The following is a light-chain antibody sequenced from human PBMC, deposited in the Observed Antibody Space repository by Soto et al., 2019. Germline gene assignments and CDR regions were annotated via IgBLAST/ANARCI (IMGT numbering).Light chain of an antibody. CDR1: QSVSSN. Sequence: EIVMTQSPATLSVSPGERATLSCRASQSVSSNLAWYQQKPGQAPRLLIYGAPTRATGIPARFSGSGSGTEFTLTISSLQSEDFAVYYCQQYNNWPPVTFGQGTKVDIK. J-gene: IGKJ1*01. V-gene: IGKV3-15*01. CDR3: QQYNNWPPVT. CDR2: GAP.